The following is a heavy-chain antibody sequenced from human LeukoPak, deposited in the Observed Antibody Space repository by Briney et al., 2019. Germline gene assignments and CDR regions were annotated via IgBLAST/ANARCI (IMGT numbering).Heavy chain of an antibody. J-gene: IGHJ4*02. Sequence: PGGSLRLSCAASGFTFSSYEMNWVRQAPGKGLEWVSYISSSGSTIYYADSVKGRFTISRDNAKNSLYLQMNSLRAEDTAVYYCARGVWGIAAAGTDLDYFDYWGQGTLVTVSS. CDR3: ARGVWGIAAAGTDLDYFDY. CDR1: GFTFSSYE. V-gene: IGHV3-48*03. CDR2: ISSSGSTI. D-gene: IGHD6-13*01.